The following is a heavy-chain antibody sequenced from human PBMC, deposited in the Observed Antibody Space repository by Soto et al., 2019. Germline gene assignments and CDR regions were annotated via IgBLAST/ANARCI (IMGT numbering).Heavy chain of an antibody. CDR3: ARDSPREYYYDSSGYYWSRVGYFDY. CDR2: IYSGGST. J-gene: IGHJ4*02. D-gene: IGHD3-22*01. V-gene: IGHV3-66*01. Sequence: GGSLTLSCAASGFTVSSGYLSCVCQAPVQGLEWVSGIYSGGSTYYADSVKGRFTISRDNSKNTLYLQMNSLRAEDTAVYYCARDSPREYYYDSSGYYWSRVGYFDYWGQGT. CDR1: GFTVSSGY.